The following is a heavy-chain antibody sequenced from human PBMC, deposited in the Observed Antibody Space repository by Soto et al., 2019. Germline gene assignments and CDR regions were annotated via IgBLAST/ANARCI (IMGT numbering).Heavy chain of an antibody. J-gene: IGHJ6*02. Sequence: PGGSLRLSCTASGFTFSDYTMKWVRQAPGKGLEWVSSISRESSYIYYVDSVKGRFTIPRDNAKNSVSAADTAVYYCARGSLPFADLVPTTIYGMDVWGQGTTVTVSS. CDR2: ISRESSYI. V-gene: IGHV3-21*04. D-gene: IGHD3-10*01. CDR3: ARGSLPFADLVPTTIYGMDV. CDR1: GFTFSDYT.